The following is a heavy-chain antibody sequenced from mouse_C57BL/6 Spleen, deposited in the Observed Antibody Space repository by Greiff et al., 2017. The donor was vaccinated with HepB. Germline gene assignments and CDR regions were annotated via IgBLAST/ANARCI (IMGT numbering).Heavy chain of an antibody. J-gene: IGHJ4*01. D-gene: IGHD1-1*01. CDR2: IYPGSGNT. CDR1: GYTFTDYY. V-gene: IGHV1-84*01. CDR3: ARWILYYYGSSYDYAMDY. Sequence: QVQLKQSGPELVKPGASVKISCKASGYTFTDYYINWVKQRPGQGLEWIGWIYPGSGNTKYNEKFKGKATLTVDTSSSTACMQLSSLTSEDSAVYFCARWILYYYGSSYDYAMDYWGQGTSVTVSS.